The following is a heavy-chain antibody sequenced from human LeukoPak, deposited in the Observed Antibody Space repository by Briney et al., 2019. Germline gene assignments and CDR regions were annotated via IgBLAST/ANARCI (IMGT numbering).Heavy chain of an antibody. D-gene: IGHD3-22*01. J-gene: IGHJ3*02. CDR3: ARDYYSYSRGSWAFDI. V-gene: IGHV3-7*03. Sequence: ETLSLTCTVSGVSISTYYWSWVRQAPGNGLEWVANIDQDGSETYYVESMKGRITISRDTAKNSLYLQMNSLRAEDTAVYYCARDYYSYSRGSWAFDIWGQGTMVTVSS. CDR1: GVSISTYY. CDR2: IDQDGSET.